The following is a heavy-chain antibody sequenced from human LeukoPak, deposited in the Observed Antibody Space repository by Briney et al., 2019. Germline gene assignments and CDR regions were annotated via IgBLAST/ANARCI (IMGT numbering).Heavy chain of an antibody. CDR2: ISGSGGST. J-gene: IGHJ4*02. CDR3: AKDHSRIFGVVIPFDY. D-gene: IGHD3-3*01. CDR1: GFTFSSYA. Sequence: PGGSLRLSCAASGFTFSSYAMSWVRQAPGKGLEWVSAISGSGGSTYYADSVKGRFTISRDNSKNTLYLQMNSLRAEDTAVYCCAKDHSRIFGVVIPFDYWGQGTLVTVSS. V-gene: IGHV3-23*01.